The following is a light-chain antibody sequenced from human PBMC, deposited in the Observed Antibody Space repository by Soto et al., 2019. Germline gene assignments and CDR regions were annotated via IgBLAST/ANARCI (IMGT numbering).Light chain of an antibody. V-gene: IGKV3-11*01. CDR2: GAS. CDR3: QQRSMSPPE. J-gene: IGKJ5*01. Sequence: AMSXXPGEXATVXXRGSRGVSSYLAWYQQKPGQAPRLLVYGASNRATGLPARFSGSGSGTDFTLTISSLKPEDFAVYYCQQRSMSPPEFGQGTPMEIK. CDR1: RGVSSY.